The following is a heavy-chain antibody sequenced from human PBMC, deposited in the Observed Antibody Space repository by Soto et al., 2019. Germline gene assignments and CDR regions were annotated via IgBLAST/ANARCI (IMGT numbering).Heavy chain of an antibody. CDR3: AKVPDRLWLVPGSAFDI. CDR2: IGGSGRST. D-gene: IGHD6-19*01. J-gene: IGHJ3*02. Sequence: HPGGSLRLSCAASGFTFSNYAMNWVRQAPGKGLEWVSAIGGSGRSTYYADSVKGRFTISRDNSKSTLSLQMNSLRADDTAVYYCAKVPDRLWLVPGSAFDIWGQGTMVTIS. CDR1: GFTFSNYA. V-gene: IGHV3-23*01.